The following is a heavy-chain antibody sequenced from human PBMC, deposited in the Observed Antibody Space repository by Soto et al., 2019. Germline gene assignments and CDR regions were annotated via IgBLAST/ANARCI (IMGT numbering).Heavy chain of an antibody. J-gene: IGHJ3*02. CDR2: IYYSGST. V-gene: IGHV4-39*01. Sequence: QLQLQESGPGLVKPSETLSLTCSVSGGSISGSSYHWAWIRQPPGKGLEWIGSIYYSGSTYYNPSLKSPVTIAVDTSKNQISLKLSSVTAADTAVYYCARHVREDSYYVSSGQSYPFDIWGQGTMVTVSS. D-gene: IGHD3-22*01. CDR3: ARHVREDSYYVSSGQSYPFDI. CDR1: GGSISGSSYH.